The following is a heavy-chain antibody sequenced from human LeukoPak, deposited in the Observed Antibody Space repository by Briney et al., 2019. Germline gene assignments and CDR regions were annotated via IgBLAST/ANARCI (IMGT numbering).Heavy chain of an antibody. CDR2: INSDGSSK. D-gene: IGHD6-19*01. CDR3: AKNQGQWLVPVDY. V-gene: IGHV3-74*01. J-gene: IGHJ4*02. Sequence: GGSLRLSCAASGFTFSSHWMHWVRQAPGKGLVWVSRINSDGSSKSYADSVKGRFTISRDNSKNTLYLQMNNLRAEDTALYYCAKNQGQWLVPVDYWGQGTLVTVSS. CDR1: GFTFSSHW.